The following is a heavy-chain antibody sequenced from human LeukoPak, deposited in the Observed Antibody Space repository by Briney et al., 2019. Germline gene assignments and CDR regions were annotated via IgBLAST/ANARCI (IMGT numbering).Heavy chain of an antibody. J-gene: IGHJ6*02. D-gene: IGHD3-22*01. CDR1: GGTFSSYA. Sequence: SVKVSCKASGGTFSSYAISWVRQAPGQGLEWMGRIIPILGIANYAQKFQGRVTITADKSTSTAYMELSSLRSEDTAVYYCARDSMYYYDSSGYYFETHYGMDVWGQGTTVTVSS. V-gene: IGHV1-69*04. CDR2: IIPILGIA. CDR3: ARDSMYYYDSSGYYFETHYGMDV.